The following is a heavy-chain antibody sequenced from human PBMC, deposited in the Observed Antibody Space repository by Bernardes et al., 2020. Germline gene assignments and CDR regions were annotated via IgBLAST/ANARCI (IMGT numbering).Heavy chain of an antibody. CDR2: INPNSGGT. CDR1: GYTFTGYY. D-gene: IGHD3-10*01. Sequence: SVKVSCKASGYTFTGYYMHWVRQAPGQGLEWMGWINPNSGGTNYAQKFQGRVTMTRDTSISTAYMELSRLRSDDTAVYYCARGAPGITMVRGVIRPADYWGQGTLVTVSS. J-gene: IGHJ4*02. V-gene: IGHV1-2*02. CDR3: ARGAPGITMVRGVIRPADY.